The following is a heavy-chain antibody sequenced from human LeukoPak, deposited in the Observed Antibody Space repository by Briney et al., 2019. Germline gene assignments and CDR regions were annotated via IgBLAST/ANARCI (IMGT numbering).Heavy chain of an antibody. D-gene: IGHD3-10*01. CDR3: AKDGLLWDAFDI. J-gene: IGHJ3*02. Sequence: GALRLSCAASGFTFSSYAMSWVRQAPGKGLEWVSAISGSGGSAYYADSVKGRFTISRDNSKNTLYLQMNSLRAEDTAVYYCAKDGLLWDAFDIWGQGTMVTVSS. CDR1: GFTFSSYA. V-gene: IGHV3-23*01. CDR2: ISGSGGSA.